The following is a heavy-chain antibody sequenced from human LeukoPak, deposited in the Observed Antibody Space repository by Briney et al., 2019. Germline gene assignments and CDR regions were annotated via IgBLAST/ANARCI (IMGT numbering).Heavy chain of an antibody. CDR2: IWYDGSNK. CDR3: ARDLSGGGLDY. D-gene: IGHD3-10*01. V-gene: IGHV3-33*01. J-gene: IGHJ4*02. Sequence: PGGSLRLACAASGLTFSNHGMHWVRQAPGKGLEWVAFIWYDGSNKYYADSVKGRFTISRDNSKNTLYLQMNSLRAEDTAVYYCARDLSGGGLDYWGQGTLVTVSS. CDR1: GLTFSNHG.